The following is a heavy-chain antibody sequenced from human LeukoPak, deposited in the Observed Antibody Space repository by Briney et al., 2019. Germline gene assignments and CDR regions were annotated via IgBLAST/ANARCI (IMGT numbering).Heavy chain of an antibody. D-gene: IGHD3-10*01. J-gene: IGHJ4*02. CDR1: GFTFSSYE. Sequence: GGSLRLSCAASGFTFSSYEMNWVRQAPGKGLEWVSYISSSGSTIYYAGSVKGRFTISRDNAKNSLYLQMNSLRAEDTAVYYCARALWFGETFPAYWGQGTLVTVSS. CDR3: ARALWFGETFPAY. CDR2: ISSSGSTI. V-gene: IGHV3-48*03.